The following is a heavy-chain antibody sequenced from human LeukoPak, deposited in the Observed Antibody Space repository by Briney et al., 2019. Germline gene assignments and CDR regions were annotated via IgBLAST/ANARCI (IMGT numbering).Heavy chain of an antibody. D-gene: IGHD3-10*01. CDR3: ARDYRELLPQPWFGEFNDAFDI. CDR1: GYSFTSFG. V-gene: IGHV1-18*01. Sequence: GASVKVSCKASGYSFTSFGISWVRQAPGQGLEWMGWISGYNGKTKYAQKLQGRVTMTTDTSTSTAYMELRSLRSDDTALYYCARDYRELLPQPWFGEFNDAFDIWGQGTMVTVSS. CDR2: ISGYNGKT. J-gene: IGHJ3*02.